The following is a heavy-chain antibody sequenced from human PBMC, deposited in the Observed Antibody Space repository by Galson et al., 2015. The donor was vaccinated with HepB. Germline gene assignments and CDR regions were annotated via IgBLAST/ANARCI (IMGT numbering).Heavy chain of an antibody. CDR3: ARKYYYGSGSYYNPYGMDV. D-gene: IGHD3-10*01. CDR1: GFTFSSYW. V-gene: IGHV3-7*01. CDR2: IKQDGSEK. J-gene: IGHJ6*02. Sequence: SLRLSCAASGFTFSSYWMSWVRQAPGKGLEWVANIKQDGSEKYYVDSVKGRFTISRDNAKNSLYLQMNSLRAEDTAVYYCARKYYYGSGSYYNPYGMDVWGQGTTVTVSS.